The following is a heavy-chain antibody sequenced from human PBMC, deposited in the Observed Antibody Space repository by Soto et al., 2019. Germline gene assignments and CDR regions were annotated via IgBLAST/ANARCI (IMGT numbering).Heavy chain of an antibody. J-gene: IGHJ4*02. D-gene: IGHD4-17*01. CDR2: IWYDGSIK. CDR3: ASSIDGDYGDY. CDR1: GFTFGTYG. Sequence: GGSLRLSCAAPGFTFGTYGMHWVRQAPGKGLEWVAVIWYDGSIKYYADSVKGRFTISRDNSKNTLYLQMNSLRAEDTAVYYCASSIDGDYGDYWGQGTLVTVSS. V-gene: IGHV3-33*01.